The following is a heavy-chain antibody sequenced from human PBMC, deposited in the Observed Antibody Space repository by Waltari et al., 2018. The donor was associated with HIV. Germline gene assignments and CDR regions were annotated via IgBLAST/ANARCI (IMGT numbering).Heavy chain of an antibody. J-gene: IGHJ2*01. D-gene: IGHD4-17*01. CDR2: ISGSGGST. Sequence: EVPLLESGGGLVQPGGSLRRSCAAFGLPLSSFAITWVRQAPGKGLEWVSSISGSGGSTYYADSVKGRFTISRDNSKNTLYLQMSSLRAEDTAVYYCAKGSGTTVANWYFDLWGRGTLVTVSS. CDR3: AKGSGTTVANWYFDL. V-gene: IGHV3-23*01. CDR1: GLPLSSFA.